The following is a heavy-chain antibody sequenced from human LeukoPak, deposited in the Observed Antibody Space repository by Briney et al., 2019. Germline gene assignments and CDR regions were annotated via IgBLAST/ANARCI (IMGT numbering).Heavy chain of an antibody. CDR1: GASISRTSYS. V-gene: IGHV4-39*01. CDR2: LSDTGRT. J-gene: IGHJ4*02. CDR3: ATAASVSIMHPFDY. D-gene: IGHD6-25*01. Sequence: PSETLPLTCTVSGASISRTSYSWGWIRQPPGKGLEWIGSLSDTGRTYYNSSLKSRVSISVDASKNQLSLKLSSVTATDTALYFCATAASVSIMHPFDYWGQGTLVTVSS.